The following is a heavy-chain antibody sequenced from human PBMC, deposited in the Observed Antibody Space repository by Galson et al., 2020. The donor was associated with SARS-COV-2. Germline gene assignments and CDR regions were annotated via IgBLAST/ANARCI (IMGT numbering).Heavy chain of an antibody. Sequence: GGSLRLSCAASGFTFSSSEMNWVRQAPGTGLAWISYISGSAETIHYADSVKGRFTISRDNAKNSLYLQMNSLRADDTAVYYCARPIPYSSSSSAFDIWGQGTVVTVSS. D-gene: IGHD6-6*01. CDR3: ARPIPYSSSSSAFDI. V-gene: IGHV3-48*03. CDR1: GFTFSSSE. CDR2: ISGSAETI. J-gene: IGHJ3*02.